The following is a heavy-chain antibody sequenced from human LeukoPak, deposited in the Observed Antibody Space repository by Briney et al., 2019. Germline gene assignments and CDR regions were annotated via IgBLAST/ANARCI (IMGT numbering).Heavy chain of an antibody. CDR1: GGSISSGSYY. D-gene: IGHD1-1*01. V-gene: IGHV4-61*02. Sequence: PSQTLSLTCTVSGGSISSGSYYWNWIRQPAGKGLEWIGRIYTSGSTNYNPSLKSRVTISVDTSKNQFSLKLNSVTAADTGVYYCARESPDSGYNVRMTYYYMDVWGKGTAVTVSS. CDR2: IYTSGST. CDR3: ARESPDSGYNVRMTYYYMDV. J-gene: IGHJ6*03.